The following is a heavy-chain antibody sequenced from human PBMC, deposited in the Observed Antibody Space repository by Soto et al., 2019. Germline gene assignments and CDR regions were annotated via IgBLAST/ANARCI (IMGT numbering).Heavy chain of an antibody. J-gene: IGHJ6*03. CDR2: VNPDSGHT. Sequence: QVQLVQSGAEVKKPGASVKVSCKASGYIFTSYNINWVRQAAGHGLEWMGWVNPDSGHTVYAQKFQGRGTMTRDTSKGTAHMELRSLTHEDTAVYYCARSTQFSNAELEYLCYMDVGGKGASVTVSS. CDR1: GYIFTSYN. V-gene: IGHV1-8*02. D-gene: IGHD4-4*01. CDR3: ARSTQFSNAELEYLCYMDV.